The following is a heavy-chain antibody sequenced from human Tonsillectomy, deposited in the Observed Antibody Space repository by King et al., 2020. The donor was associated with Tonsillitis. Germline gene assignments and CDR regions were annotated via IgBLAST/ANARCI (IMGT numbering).Heavy chain of an antibody. D-gene: IGHD6-13*01. Sequence: VQLQESGPGLVKPSETLSLTCTVSGGSISSYYWSWIRQPPGKGLEWIGYIYYSGSTNYNPSLKSRVTISVDTSKNQFSLQLSSVTAADTAVYYCARVFPGIKQQLVFDYWGQGTLVTVSS. J-gene: IGHJ4*02. V-gene: IGHV4-59*08. CDR2: IYYSGST. CDR3: ARVFPGIKQQLVFDY. CDR1: GGSISSYY.